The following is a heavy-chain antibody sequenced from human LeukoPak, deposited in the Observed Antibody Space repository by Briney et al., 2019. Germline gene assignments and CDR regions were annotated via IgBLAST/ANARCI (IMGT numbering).Heavy chain of an antibody. D-gene: IGHD3-10*01. CDR2: IGTAGDT. Sequence: PGGSLRLSCAASGFTFSSYAMHWVRQATGKGLEWVSAIGTAGDTYYPGSVKGRFTISRENAKNSLYLQMNSLRAGDTAVYYCARGLLATMVRGVTYFDYWGQGTLVTVSS. CDR1: GFTFSSYA. V-gene: IGHV3-13*01. J-gene: IGHJ4*02. CDR3: ARGLLATMVRGVTYFDY.